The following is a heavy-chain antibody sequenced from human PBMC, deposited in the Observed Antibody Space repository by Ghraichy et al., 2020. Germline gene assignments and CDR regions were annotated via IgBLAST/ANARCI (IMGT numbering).Heavy chain of an antibody. Sequence: EPLSLTCAVYGGSFSGYYWSWIRQPPGKGLEWIGEINHSGSTNYNPSLKSRVTISVDTSKNQFSLKLSSVTAADTAVYYCARATVAGSLNFDYWGQGTLVTVSS. CDR2: INHSGST. D-gene: IGHD6-19*01. V-gene: IGHV4-34*01. CDR1: GGSFSGYY. J-gene: IGHJ4*02. CDR3: ARATVAGSLNFDY.